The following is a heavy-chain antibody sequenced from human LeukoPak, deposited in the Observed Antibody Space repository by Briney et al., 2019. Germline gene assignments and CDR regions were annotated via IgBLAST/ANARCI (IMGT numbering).Heavy chain of an antibody. V-gene: IGHV1-2*02. D-gene: IGHD3/OR15-3a*01. J-gene: IGHJ6*02. CDR2: INPNSGGT. CDR3: AREDFRILTHYYYGMDV. CDR1: GYTFTGYY. Sequence: ASVKVSCKASGYTFTGYYMHWVRQAPGQGLEWMGWINPNSGGTNYAQKFQGGVTMTRDTSISTAYMELSRLRSDDTAVYYCAREDFRILTHYYYGMDVWGQGTTVTVSS.